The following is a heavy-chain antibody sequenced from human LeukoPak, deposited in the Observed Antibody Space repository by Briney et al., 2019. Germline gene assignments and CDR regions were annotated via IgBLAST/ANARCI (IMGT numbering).Heavy chain of an antibody. CDR2: IRNKAKSYTT. Sequence: GGSLRLSCAASGFTFSDHYMEWVRQAPGKGLEWVGRIRNKAKSYTTEYAASVKGRFTISRDDSKNSLYLQMNSLKTEDTAVYYCARGDSSGYYHSDYWGQGTLVTVSS. CDR1: GFTFSDHY. CDR3: ARGDSSGYYHSDY. V-gene: IGHV3-72*01. J-gene: IGHJ4*02. D-gene: IGHD3-22*01.